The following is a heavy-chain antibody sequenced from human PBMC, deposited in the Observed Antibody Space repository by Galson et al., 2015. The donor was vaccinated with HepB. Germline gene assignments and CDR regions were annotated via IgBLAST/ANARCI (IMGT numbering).Heavy chain of an antibody. CDR1: GFSFSSHG. CDR2: TFYDGSAQ. Sequence: SLRLSCAASGFSFSSHGMHWVRQAPGKGLEWVAFTFYDGSAQYYGDSVKGRFTISRDNSKNTVYLQMNSLRPEDTALYYCAKDHAGGKSQDWYFDVWGRGSLVTVSS. V-gene: IGHV3-30*02. CDR3: AKDHAGGKSQDWYFDV. J-gene: IGHJ2*01. D-gene: IGHD4-23*01.